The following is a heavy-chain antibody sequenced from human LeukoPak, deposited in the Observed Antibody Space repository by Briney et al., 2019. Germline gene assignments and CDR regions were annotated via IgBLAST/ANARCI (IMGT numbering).Heavy chain of an antibody. CDR1: GFTVSSKY. Sequence: GGSLRLSCAASGFTVSSKYMSWVRQTPGKGLQWVALIYSSGDTYTADSVKGRFTISRDDSENTLYLQMDSLRAEDTAVYYCVTGYYFGSGSYGYLYYWGQGTLVTVSS. CDR2: IYSSGDT. D-gene: IGHD3-10*01. V-gene: IGHV3-53*01. CDR3: VTGYYFGSGSYGYLYY. J-gene: IGHJ4*02.